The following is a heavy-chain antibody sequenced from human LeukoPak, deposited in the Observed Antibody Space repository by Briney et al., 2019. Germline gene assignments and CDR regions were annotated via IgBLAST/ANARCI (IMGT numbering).Heavy chain of an antibody. CDR1: GGSISSDNYY. CDR3: ATPPPYSSSSETAFDI. CDR2: IYHSGST. D-gene: IGHD6-6*01. V-gene: IGHV4-30-2*01. Sequence: SQTLSLTCTVSGGSISSDNYYWSWIRQPPGKGLEWIGYIYHSGSTYYNPSLKSRVTISVDRSKNQFSLKLSSVTAADTAVYYCATPPPYSSSSETAFDIWGQGTMVTVSS. J-gene: IGHJ3*02.